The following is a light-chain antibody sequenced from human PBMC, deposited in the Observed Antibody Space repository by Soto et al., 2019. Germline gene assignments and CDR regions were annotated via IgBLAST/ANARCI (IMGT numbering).Light chain of an antibody. CDR2: RNN. CDR3: GGWDDSLSGPV. J-gene: IGLJ2*01. Sequence: QSVLTQPPSASGTPGQGVNISCSGSSSNIGSNYVYWYRQFPGTAPKLLIQRNNQRPSGVPARFSGSKSGTSASLAISGLRSEDEADYYCGGWDDSLSGPVFGGGTKLTVL. V-gene: IGLV1-47*01. CDR1: SSNIGSNY.